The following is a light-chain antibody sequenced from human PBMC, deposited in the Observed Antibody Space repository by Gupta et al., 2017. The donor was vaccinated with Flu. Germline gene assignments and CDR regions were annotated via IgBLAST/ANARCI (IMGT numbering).Light chain of an antibody. CDR1: ASDIGDSKH. CDR3: CSYAGSV. V-gene: IGLV2-11*01. Sequence: QSALTQPRSVSGSPGQSVTISCTGTASDIGDSKHVSWYQQPPGKAPKLVIYDVTKRPSGVPDRFSGSKSGNTASLTISGLQAEDAGDYYCCSYAGSVFGGGTKLTVL. J-gene: IGLJ3*02. CDR2: DVT.